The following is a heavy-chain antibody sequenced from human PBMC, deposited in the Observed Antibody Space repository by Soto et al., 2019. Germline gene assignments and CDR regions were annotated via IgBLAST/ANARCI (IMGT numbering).Heavy chain of an antibody. Sequence: SETLSLTCSVSDGSMNSGGYYWSWIRQLPGKGLEWIGFIHYSGSTLYSPSLKSRVSISMETSKNHFSLKLSSVTAADTAVYYCVRGKDKDDSSFWYYWGQGTPDTVS. J-gene: IGHJ4*02. CDR1: DGSMNSGGYY. V-gene: IGHV4-31*02. CDR3: VRGKDKDDSSFWYY. CDR2: IHYSGST. D-gene: IGHD6-13*01.